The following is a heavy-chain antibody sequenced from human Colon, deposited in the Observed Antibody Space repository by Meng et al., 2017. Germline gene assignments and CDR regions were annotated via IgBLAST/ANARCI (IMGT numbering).Heavy chain of an antibody. J-gene: IGHJ4*02. Sequence: GGSLRLSCAASGFTFSSYSMNWVRQAPGKGLEWVSSISSSSSYIYYADSVKGRFTISRDNSKNSLYLQMNSLRAEDTAVYYCARELYYYDSGGYLGYWGQGTRVTCFS. D-gene: IGHD3-22*01. CDR3: ARELYYYDSGGYLGY. V-gene: IGHV3-21*01. CDR2: ISSSSSYI. CDR1: GFTFSSYS.